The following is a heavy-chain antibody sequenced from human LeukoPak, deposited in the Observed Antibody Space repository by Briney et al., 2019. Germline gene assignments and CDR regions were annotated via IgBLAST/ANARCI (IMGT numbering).Heavy chain of an antibody. J-gene: IGHJ5*02. D-gene: IGHD4-11*01. Sequence: ASVKVSCKASGYTFTGYYMHWVRQAPGQGLEWMGWINPNSGGTNYAQKFQGGVTMTRDTSISTAYMELSRLRSDDTAVYYCARDRSSTVTTGFWFDPWGQGTLVTVSS. CDR3: ARDRSSTVTTGFWFDP. CDR1: GYTFTGYY. CDR2: INPNSGGT. V-gene: IGHV1-2*02.